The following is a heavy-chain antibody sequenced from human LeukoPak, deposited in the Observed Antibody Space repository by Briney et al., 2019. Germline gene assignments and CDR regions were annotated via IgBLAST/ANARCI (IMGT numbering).Heavy chain of an antibody. V-gene: IGHV4-39*07. CDR3: ARIVVVVAADNRFDY. Sequence: PSETLSLTCTVSGGSISSSSYYWGWIRQPPGKGLEWIGSIYYSGSTYYNPSLKSRVTISVDTSKNQFSLKLSSVAAADTAVYYCARIVVVVAADNRFDYWGQGTLVTVSS. J-gene: IGHJ4*02. CDR2: IYYSGST. D-gene: IGHD2-15*01. CDR1: GGSISSSSYY.